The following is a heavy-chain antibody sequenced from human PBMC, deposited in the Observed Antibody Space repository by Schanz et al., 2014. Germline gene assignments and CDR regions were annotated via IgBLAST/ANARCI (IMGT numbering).Heavy chain of an antibody. CDR3: AKNVRSLTGNDY. J-gene: IGHJ4*02. D-gene: IGHD3-9*01. V-gene: IGHV3-23*01. CDR1: GVTFSSYA. CDR2: ISGSGAST. Sequence: EVQLLESGGGFVQPGGSLRLSCVASGVTFSSYAMSWVRQASGKGLEWVSAISGSGASTYYADSVKGRFTISRDNSKNTLYLQMNSLRAEDTAVYYCAKNVRSLTGNDYWGQGTLVTVSS.